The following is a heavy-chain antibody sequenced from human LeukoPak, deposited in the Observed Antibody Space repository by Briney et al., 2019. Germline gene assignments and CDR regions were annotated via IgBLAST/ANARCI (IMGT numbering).Heavy chain of an antibody. CDR1: GGSLRGHY. D-gene: IGHD3-22*01. V-gene: IGHV4-59*11. CDR2: VSYTGGT. CDR3: ARLLDNDTSGDPDTFDV. J-gene: IGHJ3*01. Sequence: LEGLSLTCTVSGGSLRGHYWSWIRQPPGKRLEWIGYVSYTGGTKYSPSLQSRATISIDTSKSQFSLQLSSVTSPDTAVYSCARLLDNDTSGDPDTFDVWGQGTTVIVSS.